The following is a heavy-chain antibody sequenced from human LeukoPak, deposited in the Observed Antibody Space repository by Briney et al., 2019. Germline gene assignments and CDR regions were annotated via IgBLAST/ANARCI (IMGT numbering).Heavy chain of an antibody. V-gene: IGHV1-8*01. D-gene: IGHD6-19*01. CDR3: ASPIAVAGGTPY. J-gene: IGHJ4*02. CDR2: MNPNSGNT. Sequence: ASVKVSCKASGYTFTSYDINWVRQATGQGLEWMGWMNPNSGNTGYAQKFQGRVTMTRNTSISTAYMELSSLRSEDTAVYYCASPIAVAGGTPYWGQGTLVTVSS. CDR1: GYTFTSYD.